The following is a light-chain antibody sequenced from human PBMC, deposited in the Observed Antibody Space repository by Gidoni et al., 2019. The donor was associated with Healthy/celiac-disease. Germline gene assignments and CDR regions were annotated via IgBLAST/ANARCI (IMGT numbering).Light chain of an antibody. J-gene: IGKJ4*01. CDR2: LGS. CDR1: QSLLHSNGYNY. V-gene: IGKV2-28*01. Sequence: DIVMTQSPLSLPVTPGEPASISCRSSQSLLHSNGYNYLDWYLQKPGQSPQLLIYLGSNRASGVPDRFSGSGSGTDFTLKISRVEAEDVGVYYCMQALQTGGLTFGGGTKVEIK. CDR3: MQALQTGGLT.